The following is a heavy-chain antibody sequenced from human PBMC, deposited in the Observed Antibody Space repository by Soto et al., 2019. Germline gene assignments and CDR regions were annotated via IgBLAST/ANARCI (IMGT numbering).Heavy chain of an antibody. D-gene: IGHD6-13*01. CDR2: ISTSSDYI. CDR3: ANHEAADTFSDYYGMYV. V-gene: IGHV3-21*01. Sequence: EVQLVESGGGLVKPGGSLRLSCAASGFTFSSYSMNWVRQAPGKGLEWVSSISTSSDYIYYADSVKGRFTISRDNAKNXXYLQMNSLRAEDTAVYYCANHEAADTFSDYYGMYVWGQGATVTVSS. J-gene: IGHJ6*02. CDR1: GFTFSSYS.